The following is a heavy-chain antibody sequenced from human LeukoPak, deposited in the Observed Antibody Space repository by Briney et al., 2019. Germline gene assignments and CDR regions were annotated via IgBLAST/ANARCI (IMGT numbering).Heavy chain of an antibody. D-gene: IGHD2-21*02. V-gene: IGHV3-7*01. Sequence: GGSLRLSCAASGFTFTDYWMSWVRQAPGQGLAWVANIKEDESEKYYVDSVKGRFTISRDNSRNSLYLQMNSLRGEDTAVYYCARTDPYCAGDCYSGWFDPWGQGTLVTVSS. J-gene: IGHJ5*02. CDR3: ARTDPYCAGDCYSGWFDP. CDR2: IKEDESEK. CDR1: GFTFTDYW.